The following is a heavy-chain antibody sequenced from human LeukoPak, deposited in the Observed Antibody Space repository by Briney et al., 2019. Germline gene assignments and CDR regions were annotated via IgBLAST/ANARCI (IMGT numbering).Heavy chain of an antibody. D-gene: IGHD4-17*01. CDR2: ISYDGSNK. J-gene: IGHJ4*02. Sequence: GRSLRLSCAASGFTFSSYAMHWVRQAPGKGLEWVAVISYDGSNKYYADSVKGRFTISRDNSKNTLYLQMNSLRAEDTAVYYCARDGAAGDYPTYYFDYWGQGTLVTVS. CDR1: GFTFSSYA. CDR3: ARDGAAGDYPTYYFDY. V-gene: IGHV3-30*04.